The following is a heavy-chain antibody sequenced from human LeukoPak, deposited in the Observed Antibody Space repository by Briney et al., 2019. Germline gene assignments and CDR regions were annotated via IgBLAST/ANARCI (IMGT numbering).Heavy chain of an antibody. CDR3: ARDPGDIVVVTAGDY. V-gene: IGHV1-69*13. J-gene: IGHJ4*02. D-gene: IGHD2-21*02. CDR1: GGTFSSYA. CDR2: IIPIFGTA. Sequence: ASVKVSCKASGGTFSSYAISWVRQAPGQGLEWMGGIIPIFGTANYAQKFQGRVTITANESTSTAYMELSSPRSEDTAVYYCARDPGDIVVVTAGDYWGQGTLVTVSS.